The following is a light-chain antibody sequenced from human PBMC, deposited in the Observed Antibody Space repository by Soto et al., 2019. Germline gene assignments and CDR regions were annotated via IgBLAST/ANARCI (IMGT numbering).Light chain of an antibody. Sequence: EIVMTQSPVTLSLSPGDTATLSCRASQTITSNLAWYQQKPGQPPRLLIYGASTRATGIPARFSGSGSGTEFNLTITNLQSEDFAVYYCQQYSSWVTFGGGT. CDR2: GAS. CDR3: QQYSSWVT. J-gene: IGKJ4*01. V-gene: IGKV3-15*01. CDR1: QTITSN.